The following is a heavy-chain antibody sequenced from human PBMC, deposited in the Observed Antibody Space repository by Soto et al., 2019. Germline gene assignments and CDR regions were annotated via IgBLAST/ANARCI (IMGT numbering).Heavy chain of an antibody. CDR2: ISGSGGST. Sequence: GGSLRLSCAASGFTFSSYAMSWVRQAPGKGLDCVLAISGSGGSTYYADSVKGRFTICRDNSKNTLYLQMNSLRAEDTAVYYCAKHRNSRQLASFFDYWGQGTLVTVSS. CDR3: AKHRNSRQLASFFDY. D-gene: IGHD6-13*01. V-gene: IGHV3-23*01. CDR1: GFTFSSYA. J-gene: IGHJ4*02.